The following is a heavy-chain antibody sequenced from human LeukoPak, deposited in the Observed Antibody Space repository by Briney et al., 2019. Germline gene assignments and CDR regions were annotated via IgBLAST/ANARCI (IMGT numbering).Heavy chain of an antibody. J-gene: IGHJ2*01. CDR1: GFTFSNYG. CDR3: ARDNRYSSTFDL. CDR2: ISGSGGST. D-gene: IGHD6-13*01. Sequence: GGSLRLSCAASGFTFSNYGMSWVRQAPGKGLEWVSAISGSGGSTYYADSVKGRFTISRDNSKNSLYLQMNSLRAEDTAVYYCARDNRYSSTFDLWGRGTLVTVSS. V-gene: IGHV3-23*01.